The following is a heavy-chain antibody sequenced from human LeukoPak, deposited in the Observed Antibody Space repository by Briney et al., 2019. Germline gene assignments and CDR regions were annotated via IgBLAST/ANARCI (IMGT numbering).Heavy chain of an antibody. CDR2: ISANNGKT. J-gene: IGHJ4*02. CDR3: ARSHSGSLRAPFDY. CDR1: GYTFTNYG. V-gene: IGHV1-18*04. D-gene: IGHD3-22*01. Sequence: ASVKASCKASGYTFTNYGFIWVRQAPGQGLECLGWISANNGKTNYAQKVQGRVTMTTDTSTSTAYMELRSLRSDDTAVYYCARSHSGSLRAPFDYWGQGTLVTVSS.